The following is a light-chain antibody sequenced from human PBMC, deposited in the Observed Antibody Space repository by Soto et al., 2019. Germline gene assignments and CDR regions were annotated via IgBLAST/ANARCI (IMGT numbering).Light chain of an antibody. V-gene: IGKV3-20*01. CDR2: GAS. CDR1: QSVSSSF. Sequence: EIVLTQSPGTLSLSPGERATLSCRASQSVSSSFLAWFQQKPGQAPRLLIYGASSRATGIPDRFSGSGSGTDFTLTISRLEPEDFAVYYCHQYYSSPRTFGQGTKLEIK. J-gene: IGKJ2*01. CDR3: HQYYSSPRT.